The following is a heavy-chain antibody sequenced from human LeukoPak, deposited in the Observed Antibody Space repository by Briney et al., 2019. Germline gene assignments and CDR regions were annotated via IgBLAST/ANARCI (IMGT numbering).Heavy chain of an antibody. D-gene: IGHD6-13*01. J-gene: IGHJ4*02. CDR3: AKVAARYSSSWYDPYFDY. V-gene: IGHV3-30*18. CDR1: GFTFSSYG. Sequence: GGSLRPSCAASGFTFSSYGMHWVRQAPGKGLEWVAVISYDGSNKYYADSVKGRFTISRDNSKNTLYLQMNSLRAEDTAVYYCAKVAARYSSSWYDPYFDYWGQGTLVTVSS. CDR2: ISYDGSNK.